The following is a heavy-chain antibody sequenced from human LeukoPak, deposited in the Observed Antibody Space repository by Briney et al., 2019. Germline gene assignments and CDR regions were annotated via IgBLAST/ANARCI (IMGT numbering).Heavy chain of an antibody. V-gene: IGHV3-23*01. Sequence: GGSLRLSCAASGFTFSSYAMSWVRQAPGKGLEWVSAISGSGGSTYYADSVKGRFTISRDNSKNTLYLQMNSLRAEDTAVYYCAKTHYEGVTPSHADWGQGTLVTVSS. D-gene: IGHD3-10*01. J-gene: IGHJ4*02. CDR1: GFTFSSYA. CDR2: ISGSGGST. CDR3: AKTHYEGVTPSHAD.